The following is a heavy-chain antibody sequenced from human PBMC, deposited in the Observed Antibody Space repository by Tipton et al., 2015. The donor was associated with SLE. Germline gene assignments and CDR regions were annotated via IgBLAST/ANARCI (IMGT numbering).Heavy chain of an antibody. J-gene: IGHJ3*02. CDR1: GFTFRSYA. CDR2: RSGSGGRT. CDR3: AKDHPTGIGVVVGTAFDI. D-gene: IGHD2-15*01. V-gene: IGHV3-23*01. Sequence: SLRLSCAASGFTFRSYAMSWVRQAQGKGLEWGSARSGSGGRTYYADSVKGRFTISRDNSQNTLYLQMNSLRAEDTAVYYCAKDHPTGIGVVVGTAFDIWGQGTMVTVSS.